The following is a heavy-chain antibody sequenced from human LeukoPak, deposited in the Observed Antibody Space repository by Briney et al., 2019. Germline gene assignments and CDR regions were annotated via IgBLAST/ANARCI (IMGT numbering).Heavy chain of an antibody. Sequence: GRSLRLSCAASEFTFSSYGMHWVRQAPGKGLEWVAVIWYDGSNKYYADSVKGRFTISRDNSKNTLYLQMNSLRAEDTAVYYCARDFAAYCSGGSCYSPYFDYWGQGTLVTVSS. CDR2: IWYDGSNK. V-gene: IGHV3-33*01. CDR1: EFTFSSYG. J-gene: IGHJ4*02. CDR3: ARDFAAYCSGGSCYSPYFDY. D-gene: IGHD2-15*01.